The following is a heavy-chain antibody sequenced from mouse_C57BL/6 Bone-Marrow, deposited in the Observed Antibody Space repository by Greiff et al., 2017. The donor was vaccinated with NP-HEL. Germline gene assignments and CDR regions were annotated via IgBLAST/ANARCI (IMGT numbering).Heavy chain of an antibody. CDR3: ARHYYGSSLYAMDY. V-gene: IGHV5-12*01. Sequence: EVQLQESGGGLVQPGGSLKLSCAASGFTFSDYYMYWVRQTPEKRLEWVAYISNGGGSTYYPDTVKGRFTISRDNAKNTLYLQMSRLKSEDTAMYYCARHYYGSSLYAMDYWGQGTSVTVSS. CDR1: GFTFSDYY. J-gene: IGHJ4*01. D-gene: IGHD1-1*01. CDR2: ISNGGGST.